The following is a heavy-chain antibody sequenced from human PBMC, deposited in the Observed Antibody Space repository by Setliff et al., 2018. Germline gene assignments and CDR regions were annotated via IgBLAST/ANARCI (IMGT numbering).Heavy chain of an antibody. Sequence: SETLSLTCTVSGDSISSYYWNWIRQPPGKGLEWIGSIYYSGATTYNPSLKSRVTISVDTSKNQFSLNLNSVTAADTAVYYCARYRNYFDSSGQTQYYFDYWGQGTLVTVSS. CDR1: GDSISSYY. CDR3: ARYRNYFDSSGQTQYYFDY. V-gene: IGHV4-59*01. D-gene: IGHD3-22*01. CDR2: IYYSGAT. J-gene: IGHJ4*02.